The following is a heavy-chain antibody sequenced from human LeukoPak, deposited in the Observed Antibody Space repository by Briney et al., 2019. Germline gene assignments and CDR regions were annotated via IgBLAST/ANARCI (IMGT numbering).Heavy chain of an antibody. V-gene: IGHV5-51*01. D-gene: IGHD3-10*01. J-gene: IGHJ4*02. Sequence: GESLKISCKGSGYSFSNHWIGWVRQKPGKGPEWMALIYPGDSDTKYSSSFQGQVTVSADKSTSTAYLQWRSLKASDTATYYCARNGCFGSGGLLFDYWGQGVLVTVSS. CDR3: ARNGCFGSGGLLFDY. CDR2: IYPGDSDT. CDR1: GYSFSNHW.